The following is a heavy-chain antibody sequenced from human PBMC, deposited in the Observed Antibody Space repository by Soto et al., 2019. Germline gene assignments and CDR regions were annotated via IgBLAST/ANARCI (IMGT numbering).Heavy chain of an antibody. CDR1: GYTFTGYY. D-gene: IGHD3-3*01. Sequence: ASVKVSCKASGYTFTGYYMHWVRQAPGQGLEWMGWINPNSGGTNYAQKFQGWVTMTRDTSISTAYMELSRLRSDDTAVYYCARDPGSIFGVVIYVPRFDYWGQGTLVTVSS. J-gene: IGHJ4*02. V-gene: IGHV1-2*04. CDR2: INPNSGGT. CDR3: ARDPGSIFGVVIYVPRFDY.